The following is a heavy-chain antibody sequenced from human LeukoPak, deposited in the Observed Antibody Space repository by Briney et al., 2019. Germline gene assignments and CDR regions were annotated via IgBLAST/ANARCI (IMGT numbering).Heavy chain of an antibody. CDR3: TRDGHAPRSPYYFDS. Sequence: SQTLSLTCAISGDSVSRNNAAWNWIRQSPSRGLEWLGRAYYRSKWYIDYEISVKSRITINPDTSKNQLSLQLKSVTPEDTAVYYCTRDGHAPRSPYYFDSWGQGTLVTVSS. J-gene: IGHJ4*02. CDR1: GDSVSRNNAA. V-gene: IGHV6-1*01. CDR2: AYYRSKWYI.